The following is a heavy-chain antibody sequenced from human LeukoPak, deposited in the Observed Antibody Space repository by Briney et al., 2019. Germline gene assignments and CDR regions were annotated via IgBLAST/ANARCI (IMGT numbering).Heavy chain of an antibody. CDR2: VYWDDDK. CDR1: GFSFTTSGVG. D-gene: IGHD7-27*01. CDR3: AQGELGRFGH. V-gene: IGHV2-5*02. Sequence: SGPTLVKPTQTLTLTCTFSGFSFTTSGVGVHWIRQTPGKALEWLAVVYWDDDKRYRPTLKNRLTIGRDMSKNQVILTMTNVDPEDTATYFCAQGELGRFGHWGQGTLVTVSS. J-gene: IGHJ4*02.